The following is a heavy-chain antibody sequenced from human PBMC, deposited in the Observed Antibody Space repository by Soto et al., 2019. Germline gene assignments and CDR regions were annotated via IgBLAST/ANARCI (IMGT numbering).Heavy chain of an antibody. CDR3: AKGSASSRPYYFDS. D-gene: IGHD6-6*01. J-gene: IGHJ4*02. V-gene: IGHV3-23*01. CDR1: GFTFSIYA. Sequence: EVQLLESGGGLVQPGGSLRLSCAASGFTFSIYAMSWVRQAPGKGLEWVSAFSGGSTYYADSVKGRFTVTGDNSKKTLYLQMNRLRAEDTAVYYCAKGSASSRPYYFDSWGQGTLVTVSS. CDR2: FSGGST.